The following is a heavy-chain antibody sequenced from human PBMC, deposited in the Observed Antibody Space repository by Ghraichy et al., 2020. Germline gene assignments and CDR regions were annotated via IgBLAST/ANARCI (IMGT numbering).Heavy chain of an antibody. V-gene: IGHV1-24*01. CDR2: FDPEDGET. J-gene: IGHJ5*02. D-gene: IGHD2-15*01. Sequence: ASVKVSCKVSGYTLTELSMHWVRQAPGKGLEWMGGFDPEDGETIYAQKFQGRVTMTEDTSTDTAYMELSSLRSEDTAVYYCATVGHSVVVAATPRGAYWFDPWGHGTLVTVSS. CDR3: ATVGHSVVVAATPRGAYWFDP. CDR1: GYTLTELS.